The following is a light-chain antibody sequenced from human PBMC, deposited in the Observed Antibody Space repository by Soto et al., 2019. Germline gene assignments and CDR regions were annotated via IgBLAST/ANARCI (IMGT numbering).Light chain of an antibody. J-gene: IGLJ1*01. CDR3: SSFAKSNNFV. V-gene: IGLV2-8*01. Sequence: QSPLTQPPSASGSPGQSVTISCTGTSSDVGAYDFVSWYQQHPGEAPKLMIYEVTKRPSGVPDRFSGSKSGNTASLTVSGLQTEDEADYYCSSFAKSNNFVFGTGTKVTVL. CDR2: EVT. CDR1: SSDVGAYDF.